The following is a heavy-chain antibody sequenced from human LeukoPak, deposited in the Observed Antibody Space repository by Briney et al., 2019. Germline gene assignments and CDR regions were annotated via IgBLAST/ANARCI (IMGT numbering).Heavy chain of an antibody. D-gene: IGHD2/OR15-2a*01. CDR1: GGSFSGYY. V-gene: IGHV4-34*01. J-gene: IGHJ4*02. Sequence: SETLSLTCAVYGGSFSGYYWGWIRQPPGKGLEWIGEINHSGSTNYNPSLKSRVTISVDTSKNQFSLKLSSVTAADTAVYYCARGWGLYTYGPMAPKLLLDYWGQGTLVTVSS. CDR2: INHSGST. CDR3: ARGWGLYTYGPMAPKLLLDY.